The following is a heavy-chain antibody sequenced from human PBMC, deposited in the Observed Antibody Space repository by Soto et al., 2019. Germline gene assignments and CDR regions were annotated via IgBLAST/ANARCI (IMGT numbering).Heavy chain of an antibody. D-gene: IGHD3-9*01. V-gene: IGHV3-66*01. J-gene: IGHJ6*02. CDR3: TRGNVRYGMDV. CDR1: GLSVSDNY. Sequence: EVQLVESGGGLVQPGGSLRLSCVASGLSVSDNYMNWVRQVPGKGMEWVSVLYRDGTTYYAGSVQGRFTISRDNSKNTLYLQINSLRAEDRALYYCTRGNVRYGMDVWGQGTTVTVSS. CDR2: LYRDGTT.